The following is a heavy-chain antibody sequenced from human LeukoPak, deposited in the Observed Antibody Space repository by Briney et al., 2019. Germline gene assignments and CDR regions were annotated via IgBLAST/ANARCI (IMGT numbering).Heavy chain of an antibody. V-gene: IGHV1-18*01. J-gene: IGHJ4*02. CDR1: GYTFTSYG. Sequence: ASVKVSCKASGYTFTSYGISWVRQAPGQGLEWMGWISAYNGNTNYAQKLQGRVTMTTDTSTSTAYMELRSLRSDDTAVYYCARAGYSSGWSRWPELGGFDYWGQGTLVTVSS. CDR2: ISAYNGNT. D-gene: IGHD6-19*01. CDR3: ARAGYSSGWSRWPELGGFDY.